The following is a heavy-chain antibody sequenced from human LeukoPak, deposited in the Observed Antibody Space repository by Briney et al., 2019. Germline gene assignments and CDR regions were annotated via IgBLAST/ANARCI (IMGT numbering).Heavy chain of an antibody. J-gene: IGHJ5*02. Sequence: PSETLSLTCAVYGGSFSGYYWSWIRQPPGKGLVWIGEINHSGSTNYNPSLKSRVTISVDTSKNQFSLKLSSVTAADTAVYYCARGPSDGYCSSTSCYGKDNWFDPWGQGTLVTVSS. CDR2: INHSGST. CDR1: GGSFSGYY. V-gene: IGHV4-34*01. D-gene: IGHD2-2*01. CDR3: ARGPSDGYCSSTSCYGKDNWFDP.